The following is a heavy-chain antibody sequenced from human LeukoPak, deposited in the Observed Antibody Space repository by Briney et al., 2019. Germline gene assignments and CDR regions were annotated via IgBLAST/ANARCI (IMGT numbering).Heavy chain of an antibody. D-gene: IGHD4-11*01. CDR1: GFTFSTYA. Sequence: GGSLRLSCAASGFTFSTYAMDWVRQAPGKGLEWVSTISGSGDSTYYADSVKGRFTISRDKPKNTLYLQMNSLRVEDTAIYFCAKDYNFGYWGQGTQVTVSS. V-gene: IGHV3-23*01. CDR3: AKDYNFGY. J-gene: IGHJ4*02. CDR2: ISGSGDST.